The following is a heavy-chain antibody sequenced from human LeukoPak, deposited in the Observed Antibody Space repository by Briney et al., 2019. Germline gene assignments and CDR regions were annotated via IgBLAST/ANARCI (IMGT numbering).Heavy chain of an antibody. CDR1: GGSINSGDYY. J-gene: IGHJ5*02. D-gene: IGHD3-10*01. CDR2: IYYSGST. V-gene: IGHV4-30-4*01. Sequence: SETLSLTCTVSGGSINSGDYYWSWIRQPPGKGLEWIGYIYYSGSTYYNPSLKSRVTISVDTSKNQFSLKLSSVNAADTAVYYCASLKIALVRGGNWFDPWGQRTLVTLSS. CDR3: ASLKIALVRGGNWFDP.